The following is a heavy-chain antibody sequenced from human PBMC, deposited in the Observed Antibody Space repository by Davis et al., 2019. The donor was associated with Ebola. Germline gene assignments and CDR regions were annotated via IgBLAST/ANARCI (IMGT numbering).Heavy chain of an antibody. CDR3: ARRGRALSGYFQH. CDR2: ISYDGSNK. D-gene: IGHD3-10*01. CDR1: GFTFSSYG. J-gene: IGHJ1*01. V-gene: IGHV3-30*03. Sequence: PGGSLRLSCAASGFTFSSYGMHWVRQAPGKGLEWVAVISYDGSNKYYADSVKGRFTISRDNSKNTLYLQMNSLRSDDTAVYYCARRGRALSGYFQHWGQGTLVTVSS.